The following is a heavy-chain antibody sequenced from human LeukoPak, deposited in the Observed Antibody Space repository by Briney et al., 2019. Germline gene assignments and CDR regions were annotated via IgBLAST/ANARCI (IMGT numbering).Heavy chain of an antibody. CDR2: IYYSGST. CDR1: GGSISSYY. J-gene: IGHJ4*02. Sequence: SETLSLTCTVSGGSISSYYWSWIRQPPGKGLEWIGDIYYSGSTNYNPSLKSRVTISVDTSKNQFSLKLSSVTAADTAVYYCARHQAGLLWFGEFDYWGQGTLVTVSS. CDR3: ARHQAGLLWFGEFDY. D-gene: IGHD3-10*01. V-gene: IGHV4-59*08.